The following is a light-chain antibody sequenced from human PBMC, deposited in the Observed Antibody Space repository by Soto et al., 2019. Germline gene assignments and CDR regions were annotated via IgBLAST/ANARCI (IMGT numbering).Light chain of an antibody. Sequence: EIVLTQSPGILSLSPGERATLSCRASQSVRSTYLAWYQQKPGQAPRLLIHGASSRATGIPDRFSGSGSGTDFTLTISRLEPEDFAVYYCQYYSSSLSITFGEGTVLEIK. J-gene: IGKJ5*01. CDR2: GAS. CDR3: QYYSSSLSIT. CDR1: QSVRSTY. V-gene: IGKV3-20*01.